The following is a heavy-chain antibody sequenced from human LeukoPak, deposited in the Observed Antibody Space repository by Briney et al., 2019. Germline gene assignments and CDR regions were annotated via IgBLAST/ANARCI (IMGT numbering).Heavy chain of an antibody. CDR1: GGTFSSYA. CDR2: IIPIFGTA. CDR3: ARESKRYCSSTSCNDY. Sequence: ASVKVSCKASGGTFSSYAISWVRQAPGQGLEWMGGIIPIFGTANYAQKFQGRVTITADESTSTAYMELSSLRSEDTAVYYYARESKRYCSSTSCNDYWGQRTLVTVSS. V-gene: IGHV1-69*13. J-gene: IGHJ4*02. D-gene: IGHD2-2*01.